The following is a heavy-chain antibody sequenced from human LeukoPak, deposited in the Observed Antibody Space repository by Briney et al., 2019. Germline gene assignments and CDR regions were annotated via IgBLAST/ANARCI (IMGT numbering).Heavy chain of an antibody. Sequence: QPGGSLRLSCAASGFTFSSYWMSWVRQAPGKGLEWVANIKQDGSEKYYVDSVKGRFTISRDNAKNSLYLQMNSLRAEDTAVYYCARGGGSCYFCRSLDYWGQGTLVTVSS. D-gene: IGHD2-15*01. CDR1: GFTFSSYW. V-gene: IGHV3-7*01. CDR3: ARGGGSCYFCRSLDY. CDR2: IKQDGSEK. J-gene: IGHJ4*02.